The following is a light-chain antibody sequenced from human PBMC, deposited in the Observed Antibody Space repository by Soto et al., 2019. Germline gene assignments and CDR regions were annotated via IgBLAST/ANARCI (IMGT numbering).Light chain of an antibody. V-gene: IGKV4-1*01. Sequence: DIVMTQSPDSLSVSLGERATINCKSSQSVLYSSNNKNYLAWYQQRPGQPPKLLIYWASTRESVVPDRFSGSGSGTDFTLTITSLQADDVAVYYCQQYESTPPTFGQGTKLEIK. CDR1: QSVLYSSNNKNY. J-gene: IGKJ2*01. CDR2: WAS. CDR3: QQYESTPPT.